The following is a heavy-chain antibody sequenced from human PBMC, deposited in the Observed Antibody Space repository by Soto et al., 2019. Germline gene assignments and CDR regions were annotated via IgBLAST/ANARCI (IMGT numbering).Heavy chain of an antibody. D-gene: IGHD3-10*01. CDR3: ARIHGSGSCFDF. J-gene: IGHJ4*02. CDR2: IYPGDSDT. CDR1: GYTFTTYW. V-gene: IGHV5-51*01. Sequence: GESLKISCKGSGYTFTTYWIGWVRQMPGKGLEWMGIIYPGDSDTKYSPSFQGQVTISADKSISTTYLQWSSLKASDTAIYYCARIHGSGSCFDFWGPGTLVTVSS.